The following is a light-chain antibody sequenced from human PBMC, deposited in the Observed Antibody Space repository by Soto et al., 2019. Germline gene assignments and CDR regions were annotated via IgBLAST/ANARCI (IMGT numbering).Light chain of an antibody. J-gene: IGLJ1*01. Sequence: QSVLTQPASVSGSPGQSITISCTGTSSDVGGYNYVSWYQQHPGKAPKLMIFDVSNRPSGVSDRFSGSKSGNTASLTISGLPAEDEADYYCSSYTSSSTLEVFGSGTKLTVL. V-gene: IGLV2-14*01. CDR1: SSDVGGYNY. CDR2: DVS. CDR3: SSYTSSSTLEV.